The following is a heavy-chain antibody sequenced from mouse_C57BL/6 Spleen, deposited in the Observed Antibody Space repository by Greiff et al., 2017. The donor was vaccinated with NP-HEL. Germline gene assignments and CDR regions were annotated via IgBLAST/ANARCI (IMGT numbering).Heavy chain of an antibody. CDR3: AREGDGKNYAMDY. D-gene: IGHD2-1*01. CDR1: GYTFTSYW. CDR2: INPSSGYT. Sequence: QVQLQQSGAELAKPGASVKLSCKATGYTFTSYWMHWVKQRPGQGLEWIGYINPSSGYTKYNQKFKDKATLTADKSSSTAYMQLSSLTYEDSAVYYCAREGDGKNYAMDYWGQGTSVTVSS. J-gene: IGHJ4*01. V-gene: IGHV1-7*01.